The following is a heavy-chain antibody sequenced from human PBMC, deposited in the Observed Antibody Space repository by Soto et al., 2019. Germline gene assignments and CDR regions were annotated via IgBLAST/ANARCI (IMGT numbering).Heavy chain of an antibody. Sequence: QVQLVQSGAEVKKPGASVKVSCKASGYTFTSYGISWVRQAPGQGLESMGWTSAYNGNTNYAQKLQGRVTMTTDTSTSTAYMELRRLGSDDTAVYYCARGRIAVAGTNYGMDVWGQGTTVTVSS. CDR2: TSAYNGNT. D-gene: IGHD6-19*01. J-gene: IGHJ6*02. V-gene: IGHV1-18*01. CDR1: GYTFTSYG. CDR3: ARGRIAVAGTNYGMDV.